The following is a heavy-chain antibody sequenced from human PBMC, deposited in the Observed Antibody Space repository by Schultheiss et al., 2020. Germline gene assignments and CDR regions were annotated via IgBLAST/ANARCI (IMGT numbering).Heavy chain of an antibody. Sequence: GESLKISCAASGFTFSDYYMSWIRQAPGKGLEWVSYISSSGSTIYYADSVKGRFTISRDNAKNSLYLQMNSLRAEDTAVYYCARAPGAVTSYYYYGMDVWGQGTTVTVPS. D-gene: IGHD4-17*01. CDR1: GFTFSDYY. J-gene: IGHJ6*02. V-gene: IGHV3-11*01. CDR3: ARAPGAVTSYYYYGMDV. CDR2: ISSSGSTI.